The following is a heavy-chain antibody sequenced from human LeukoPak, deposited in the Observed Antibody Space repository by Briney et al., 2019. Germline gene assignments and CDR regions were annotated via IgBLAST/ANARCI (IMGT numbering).Heavy chain of an antibody. CDR1: GLTFSKSW. J-gene: IGHJ6*02. V-gene: IGHV3-7*01. Sequence: GGSLRLSCAASGLTFSKSWMSWVRQAPGQGLEWVAAIKEDGSEKDYVDSVKGRFTISRDNAKNSLYLQMNSLRAEDTTVYYCATYTNWVAGDVWGQGTSVSVSS. D-gene: IGHD1-1*01. CDR2: IKEDGSEK. CDR3: ATYTNWVAGDV.